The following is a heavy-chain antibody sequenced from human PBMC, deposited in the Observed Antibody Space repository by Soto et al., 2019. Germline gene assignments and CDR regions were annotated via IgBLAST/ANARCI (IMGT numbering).Heavy chain of an antibody. CDR2: MNRNRGNT. CDR1: GYTFTSYD. CDR3: ARQPRVVAALVE. V-gene: IGHV1-8*01. J-gene: IGHJ4*02. D-gene: IGHD2-15*01. Sequence: ASVKVSCKASGYTFTSYDINWGRQATGQGLEWMGWMNRNRGNTGYAQKFQGRVTMTRNTSISTAYMELSSLRSEDTAVYYCARQPRVVAALVEWGQGTLVTVSA.